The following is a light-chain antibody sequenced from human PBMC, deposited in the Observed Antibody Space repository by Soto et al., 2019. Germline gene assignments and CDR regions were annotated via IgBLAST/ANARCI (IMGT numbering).Light chain of an antibody. CDR3: QQYNSFPWT. V-gene: IGKV1-5*01. CDR1: QSVSGW. J-gene: IGKJ1*01. Sequence: DIHMTQSASTLSSSLGDRVTITFLASQSVSGWVAWYQQTPGKAPKLLISDASKLETGVSSRFRGHVSGTEFTLSISSLQPGDSATYYCQQYNSFPWTFGLGTKVDIK. CDR2: DAS.